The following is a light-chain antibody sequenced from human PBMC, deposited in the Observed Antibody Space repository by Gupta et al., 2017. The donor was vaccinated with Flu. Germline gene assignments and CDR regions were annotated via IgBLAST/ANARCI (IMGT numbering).Light chain of an antibody. Sequence: QTVLTQPPSVSAAPGQKVTTSCSGSISNIKNNYVSWYQQLPGTAPKLLIYKNNKRPSGIPDRISGSKSGTSATLGITGLQTGDEADYYCGTWDSSLSAWVFGGGTKLTVL. J-gene: IGLJ3*02. CDR3: GTWDSSLSAWV. CDR1: ISNIKNNY. CDR2: KNN. V-gene: IGLV1-51*02.